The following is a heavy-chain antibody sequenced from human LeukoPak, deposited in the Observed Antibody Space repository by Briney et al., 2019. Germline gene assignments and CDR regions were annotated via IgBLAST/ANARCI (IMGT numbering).Heavy chain of an antibody. V-gene: IGHV3-30*03. J-gene: IGHJ4*02. D-gene: IGHD1-26*01. CDR1: GFTFSNYG. CDR3: ARDPSGSYHFDY. Sequence: GRSLRLSCAASGFTFSNYGMHWVRQAPGKGLEWVAVISYTGHTQYYLDSVKGRFTISRDNSKNTLYLQMNSLRAEDTAVYYCARDPSGSYHFDYWGQGTLVTVSS. CDR2: ISYTGHTQ.